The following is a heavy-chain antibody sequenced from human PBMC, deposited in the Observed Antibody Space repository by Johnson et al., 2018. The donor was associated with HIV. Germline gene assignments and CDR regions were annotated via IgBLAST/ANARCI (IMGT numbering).Heavy chain of an antibody. J-gene: IGHJ3*02. Sequence: EVQLVESGGGVVQPGRSLRLSCAASGFSVSSNYMSWVRQAPGKGLEWVSVLYSGGNTYYADSVKGRFNISRDNSKNTVYLQMNSLKTEDTAVYYCTNPDTATATGAFDIWGQGTMVTVSS. D-gene: IGHD5-18*01. CDR1: GFSVSSNY. CDR2: LYSGGNT. V-gene: IGHV3-66*01. CDR3: TNPDTATATGAFDI.